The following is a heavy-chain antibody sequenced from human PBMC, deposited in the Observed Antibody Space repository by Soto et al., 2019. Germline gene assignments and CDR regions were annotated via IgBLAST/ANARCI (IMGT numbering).Heavy chain of an antibody. CDR1: GYSFSSYT. CDR2: IRAYNGNT. CDR3: ARESKKLPDF. J-gene: IGHJ4*02. V-gene: IGHV1-18*04. Sequence: ASVKVSCKASGYSFSSYTINWVRQAPGQGLEWLGWIRAYNGNTKYVEKLQGRVTMTTDTSTSTAYMELRNLRSDDTAVYYCARESKKLPDFWAPRTLVTVSS.